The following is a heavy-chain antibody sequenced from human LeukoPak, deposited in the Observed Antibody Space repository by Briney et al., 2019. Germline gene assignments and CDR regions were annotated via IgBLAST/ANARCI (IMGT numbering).Heavy chain of an antibody. CDR3: ARLTWTDADDY. V-gene: IGHV4-39*01. CDR1: GGSFTTSSHY. J-gene: IGHJ4*02. Sequence: SETLSLTCTVSGGSFTTSSHYWGWIRQPLGKGLEWIGSLYNSGSTYYNPSLQSRVTISVETSKNQFSLKLSSVTTADTAVYYCARLTWTDADDYWGQGTLVSVSS. CDR2: LYNSGST. D-gene: IGHD3/OR15-3a*01.